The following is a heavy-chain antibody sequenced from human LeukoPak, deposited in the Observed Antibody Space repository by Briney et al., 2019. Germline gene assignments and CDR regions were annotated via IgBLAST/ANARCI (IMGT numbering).Heavy chain of an antibody. V-gene: IGHV1-69*04. D-gene: IGHD3-22*01. CDR1: AGTFSSYA. CDR3: ARSVSYYYDSSGYYLDY. CDR2: IIPILGIA. Sequence: SVKVSCKASAGTFSSYAISWVRQAPGQGLEWMGRIIPILGIANYAQKFQGRVTITADKSTSTAYMELSSLRSEDTAVYYCARSVSYYYDSSGYYLDYWGQGTLVTVSS. J-gene: IGHJ4*02.